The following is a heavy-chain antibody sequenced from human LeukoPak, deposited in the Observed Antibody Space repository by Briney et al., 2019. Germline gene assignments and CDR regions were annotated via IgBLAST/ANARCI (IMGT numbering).Heavy chain of an antibody. CDR2: IYKRGST. V-gene: IGHV4-34*01. D-gene: IGHD2-21*02. Sequence: SETLSHTCAVYGGSFSGYFWSWLRQPPGKGREWIGEIYKRGSTKYNPFLKSRVTISVHTSKNQFSLKLSSVTAAATAVYYCARGAFCGGDCYSGGNYYYYYMDVWGKGTTVTVSS. J-gene: IGHJ6*03. CDR1: GGSFSGYF. CDR3: ARGAFCGGDCYSGGNYYYYYMDV.